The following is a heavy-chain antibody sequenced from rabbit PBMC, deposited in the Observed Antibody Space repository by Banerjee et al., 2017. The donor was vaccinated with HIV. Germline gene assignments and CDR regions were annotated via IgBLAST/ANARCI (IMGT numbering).Heavy chain of an antibody. V-gene: IGHV1S45*01. J-gene: IGHJ4*01. CDR1: RFSFSSSYY. D-gene: IGHD4-1*01. Sequence: QQQLEESGGGLVQPEGSLTLTCTASRFSFSSSYYMCWVRQAPGKGLEWIACIDGGSSGSTWYASWATGRFTISKTSSTTVTLQMTSLTAADTATYFCARAGNGGWGDAFNLWGQGTLVTVS. CDR3: ARAGNGGWGDAFNL. CDR2: IDGGSSGST.